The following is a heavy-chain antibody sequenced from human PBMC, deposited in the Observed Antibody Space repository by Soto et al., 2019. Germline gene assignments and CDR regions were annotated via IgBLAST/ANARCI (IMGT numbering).Heavy chain of an antibody. V-gene: IGHV4-34*01. J-gene: IGHJ3*02. D-gene: IGHD1-1*01. Sequence: QVQLQQWGAGLLKPSETLSLTCAVYGGFVSSGSYYWSWIRQPPGKGLEWIGEMGHSGGNNFNPALKCRVTISVATSKTQFSLKMSSVPAADSALYYCARVERGSATTVLAAFDIWGPGTMVTVSS. CDR3: ARVERGSATTVLAAFDI. CDR2: MGHSGGN. CDR1: GGFVSSGSYY.